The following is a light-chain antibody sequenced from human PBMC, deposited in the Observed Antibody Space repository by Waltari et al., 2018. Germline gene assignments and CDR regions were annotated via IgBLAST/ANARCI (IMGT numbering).Light chain of an antibody. CDR2: CAS. CDR3: QQYYSIPWT. J-gene: IGKJ1*01. Sequence: EIVMTQSPATLSVSPGERATPSCGASQSVTGGLAWCQRKPGQAPRLLFSCASTRGTGIPVRVGGSGSGRDFTLTISSLQAEDVAVYYCQQYYSIPWTFGQGTKVEIK. CDR1: QSVTGG. V-gene: IGKV3-15*01.